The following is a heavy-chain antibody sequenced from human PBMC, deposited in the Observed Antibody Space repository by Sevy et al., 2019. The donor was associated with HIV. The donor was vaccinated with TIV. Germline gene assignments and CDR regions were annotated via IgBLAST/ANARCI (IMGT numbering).Heavy chain of an antibody. V-gene: IGHV3-23*01. CDR1: GFTFRNYA. Sequence: GGSLRLSCAASGFTFRNYAMSWVRQAPGKGLEWVSALSGTGGSTYYADSVKGRFTISRENSKNTLYLQMNNLRVEDTAVYYCAKDLDIVAVAAAIRLSYWGQGTLVTVSS. J-gene: IGHJ4*02. D-gene: IGHD2-2*01. CDR3: AKDLDIVAVAAAIRLSY. CDR2: LSGTGGST.